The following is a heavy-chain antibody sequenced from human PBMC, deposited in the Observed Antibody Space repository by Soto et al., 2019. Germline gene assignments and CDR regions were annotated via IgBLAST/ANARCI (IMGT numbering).Heavy chain of an antibody. D-gene: IGHD3-16*02. CDR2: MNPNSGNT. J-gene: IGHJ4*02. V-gene: IGHV1-8*01. Sequence: GASVKVSCKASGYTFTSYDMNWVRQATGQGLEWMGWMNPNSGNTGCAQKFQGRVTMTRNTSISTAYMELSSLRSEDTAVYYCARLFMITFGGVIVTELFDYWGQGTLVTVSS. CDR1: GYTFTSYD. CDR3: ARLFMITFGGVIVTELFDY.